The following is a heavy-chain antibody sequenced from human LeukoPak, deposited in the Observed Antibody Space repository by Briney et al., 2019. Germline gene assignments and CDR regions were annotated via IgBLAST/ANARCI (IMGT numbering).Heavy chain of an antibody. CDR3: ARVLTMVRGVIIHNWFDP. CDR1: GFTFSNDW. Sequence: GGSLRLSCAASGFTFSNDWMSWVRQAPGKGLEWVANIKQDGSEKYYVDSVKGRFTISRDNAKNSLYLQMNSLRAEDTAVYYCARVLTMVRGVIIHNWFDPWGQGTLVTVSS. D-gene: IGHD3-10*01. V-gene: IGHV3-7*01. CDR2: IKQDGSEK. J-gene: IGHJ5*02.